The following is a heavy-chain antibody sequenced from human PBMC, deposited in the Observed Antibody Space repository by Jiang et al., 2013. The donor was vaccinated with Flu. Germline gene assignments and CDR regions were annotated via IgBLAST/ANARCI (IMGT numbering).Heavy chain of an antibody. CDR1: GGFISSSSYF. D-gene: IGHD3-3*01. J-gene: IGHJ3*02. Sequence: ETLSLTCTVSGGFISSSSYFWGWIRQPPGKGLEWIGSLYYSGSTYNNPSLKSRVTISADTSKNHFSLKLSSVTAADTAVYFCASSTLRYYDFWTGSHDAFDIWGQGTMVTVSS. V-gene: IGHV4-39*02. CDR2: LYYSGST. CDR3: ASSTLRYYDFWTGSHDAFDI.